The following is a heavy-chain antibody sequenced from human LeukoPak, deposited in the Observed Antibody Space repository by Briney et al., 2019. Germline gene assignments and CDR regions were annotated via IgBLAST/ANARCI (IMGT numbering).Heavy chain of an antibody. J-gene: IGHJ6*02. CDR1: RGTFSSYA. V-gene: IGHV1-69*13. Sequence: ASVKVSCKASRGTFSSYAISWVRQAPGQGLEWMGGIIPIFGTANYAQKFQGRVTITADESTSTAYMELSSLRSEGTAVYYCARDVRDGYNEYYYYYGMDVWGQGTTVTVSS. CDR3: ARDVRDGYNEYYYYYGMDV. CDR2: IIPIFGTA. D-gene: IGHD5-24*01.